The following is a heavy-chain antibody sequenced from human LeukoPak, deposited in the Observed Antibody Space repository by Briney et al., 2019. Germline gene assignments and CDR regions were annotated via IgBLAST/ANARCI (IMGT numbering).Heavy chain of an antibody. Sequence: EASVNVSCKASGYTFTSYGISWVRQAPGQGLEWMGWISAYNGNTNYAQKLQGRVTMTTDTSTSTAYMELRSLRSDDTAVYYCATSQYYYDSSGYYYVDYWGQGTLVTVSS. V-gene: IGHV1-18*01. J-gene: IGHJ4*02. CDR2: ISAYNGNT. CDR1: GYTFTSYG. CDR3: ATSQYYYDSSGYYYVDY. D-gene: IGHD3-22*01.